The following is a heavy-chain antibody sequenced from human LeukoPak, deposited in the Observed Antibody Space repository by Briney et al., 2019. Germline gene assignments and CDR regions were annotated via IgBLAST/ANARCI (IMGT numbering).Heavy chain of an antibody. V-gene: IGHV1-46*01. D-gene: IGHD2-2*01. CDR3: ARDGVPAASYYFDY. CDR2: INPSGGST. Sequence: GASVKVSCKASGYTFTSYYMHWVRQAPGQGLEWMGIINPSGGSTSYTQKFQGRVTMTRDTSTSTAYMELSRLRSEDTAVYYCARDGVPAASYYFDYWGQGTLVTVSS. J-gene: IGHJ4*02. CDR1: GYTFTSYY.